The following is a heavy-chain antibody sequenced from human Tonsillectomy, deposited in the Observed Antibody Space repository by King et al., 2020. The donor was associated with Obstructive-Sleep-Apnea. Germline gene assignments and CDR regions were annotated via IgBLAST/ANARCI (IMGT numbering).Heavy chain of an antibody. Sequence: VQLVESGAEVKKSGASVKVSCKASGYTFTSYDINWVRQATGQGLEWMGWMNPNSGNTGYAQSFQGRVTMTRNTSISTAYMELSSLRSEDTAVYYCARDILDPFRLGATLVYYGMDVWGQGTTVTVSS. J-gene: IGHJ6*02. D-gene: IGHD1-26*01. CDR3: ARDILDPFRLGATLVYYGMDV. CDR2: MNPNSGNT. V-gene: IGHV1-8*01. CDR1: GYTFTSYD.